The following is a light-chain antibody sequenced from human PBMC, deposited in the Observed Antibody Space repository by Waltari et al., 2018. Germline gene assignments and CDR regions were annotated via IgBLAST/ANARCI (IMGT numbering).Light chain of an antibody. CDR1: QSISRY. CDR3: QHHFRLPAT. V-gene: IGKV3-20*01. CDR2: GAS. Sequence: IMLTQSPGTLSLPPGDRATLSCRASQSISRYLAWYQQKPGQAPRLLIYGASTRATGIPDRFSGSGSGTDFSLTISGLEPEDSAVYYCQHHFRLPATFGQGTKVEIK. J-gene: IGKJ1*01.